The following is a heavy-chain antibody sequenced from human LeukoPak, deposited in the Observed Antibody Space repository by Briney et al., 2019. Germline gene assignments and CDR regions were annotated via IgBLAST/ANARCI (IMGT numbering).Heavy chain of an antibody. D-gene: IGHD1-26*01. CDR3: ARDKSGSDSARGAVIDI. Sequence: PGGSLRLSCAASGFTFSSYTMNWVRKAPGKGLEWISYINSSSSIMYYADSVKGRFSISRDNAKNSLYLQMNSLRDEDTAVYYCARDKSGSDSARGAVIDICGQGAMVTVSS. V-gene: IGHV3-48*02. CDR2: INSSSSIM. CDR1: GFTFSSYT. J-gene: IGHJ3*02.